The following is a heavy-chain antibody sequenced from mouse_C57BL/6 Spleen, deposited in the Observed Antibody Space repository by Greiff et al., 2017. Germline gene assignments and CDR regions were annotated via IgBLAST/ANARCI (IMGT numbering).Heavy chain of an antibody. V-gene: IGHV14-1*01. Sequence: VQLQQSGAELVRPGASVKLSCTASGFNINDYYMHWVKQRPEQGLEWIGRIDPEDGDTEYAPKFQGKATMTADKSSNTAYFQLSSLTSEDTAFYCSSKNSFEYWGQGTTLTVSS. CDR1: GFNINDYY. J-gene: IGHJ2*01. CDR2: IDPEDGDT. CDR3: SKNSFEY.